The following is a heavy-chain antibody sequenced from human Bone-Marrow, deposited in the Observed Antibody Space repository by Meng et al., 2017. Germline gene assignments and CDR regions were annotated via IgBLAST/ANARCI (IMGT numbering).Heavy chain of an antibody. J-gene: IGHJ4*02. Sequence: SETLSLTCTVSGGSISSSSYYWGWIRQPPGRGLEWIGSIYYSGSTYYNPSLKSRVTISVDTSKNQFSLKLSSVTAEDTAVYYCAEGSTTYYFDYWGQGTLVTVSS. CDR3: AEGSTTYYFDY. D-gene: IGHD3-10*01. V-gene: IGHV4-39*07. CDR2: IYYSGST. CDR1: GGSISSSSYY.